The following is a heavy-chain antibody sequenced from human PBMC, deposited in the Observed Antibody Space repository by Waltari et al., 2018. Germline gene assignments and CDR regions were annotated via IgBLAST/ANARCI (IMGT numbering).Heavy chain of an antibody. CDR2: INPNSGGT. Sequence: QVQLVQSGAEVKKPGASVKVSCKASGYTFTGYYMHWVRQDPGQGLEWMGWINPNSGGTNYAQKFQGRVTISRDNAKNTLYLQMNSLRAEDTAVYYCARVSDYYDSSGYWFDYWGQGILVTVAS. CDR1: GYTFTGYY. V-gene: IGHV1-2*02. CDR3: ARVSDYYDSSGYWFDY. D-gene: IGHD3-22*01. J-gene: IGHJ4*02.